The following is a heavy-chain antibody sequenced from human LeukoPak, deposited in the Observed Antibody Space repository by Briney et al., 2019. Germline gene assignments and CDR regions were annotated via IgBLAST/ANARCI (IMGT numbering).Heavy chain of an antibody. CDR3: TLYYNAFDI. J-gene: IGHJ3*02. Sequence: RGSLRLSCAASGFTFSNAWMSWVRQAPGKGLEWVGRIKSKGDGGTTDYAAPVKGRFTISRVDSKNTLYLQMNSLKTEDTAVYYCTLYYNAFDIWGQGTIATVSS. CDR2: IKSKGDGGTT. V-gene: IGHV3-15*01. D-gene: IGHD3-10*01. CDR1: GFTFSNAW.